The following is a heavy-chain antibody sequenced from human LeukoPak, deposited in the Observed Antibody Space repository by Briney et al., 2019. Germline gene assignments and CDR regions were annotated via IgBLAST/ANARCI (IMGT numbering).Heavy chain of an antibody. D-gene: IGHD3-10*01. CDR2: INHSGST. CDR1: GGSFSGCY. CDR3: ASPWGYGSGI. Sequence: PSETLSLTCAVYGGSFSGCYWSWIRQPPGKWLEWIGEINHSGSTNYNPSLKSRVTISVDTSKKQFSLKLSSVTAADTAMYYCASPWGYGSGIWGQGTLVTVSS. J-gene: IGHJ4*02. V-gene: IGHV4-34*01.